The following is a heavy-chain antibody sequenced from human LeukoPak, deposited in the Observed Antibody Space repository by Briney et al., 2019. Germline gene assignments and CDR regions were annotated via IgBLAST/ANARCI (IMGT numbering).Heavy chain of an antibody. J-gene: IGHJ4*02. CDR3: ARPYYGSGSYYFDY. D-gene: IGHD3-10*01. CDR1: GFIFSSYA. V-gene: IGHV3-30*04. Sequence: GRSLRLSCAASGFIFSSYAMHWVRQAPGKGLEWVAVISYDGSNKYYADSVKGRFTISRDNSKNTLYLQMNSLRAEDTAVYYCARPYYGSGSYYFDYWGQGTLVTVSS. CDR2: ISYDGSNK.